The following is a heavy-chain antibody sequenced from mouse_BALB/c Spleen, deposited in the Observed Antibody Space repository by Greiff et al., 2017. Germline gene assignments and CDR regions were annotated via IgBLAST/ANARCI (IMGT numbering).Heavy chain of an antibody. CDR2: INPSNGRT. J-gene: IGHJ3*01. CDR1: GYTFTSYW. V-gene: IGHV1S81*02. Sequence: QVQLQQPGAELVKPGASVKLSCKASGYTFTSYWMHWVKQRPGQGLEWIGEINPSNGRTNYNEKFKSKATLTVDKSSSTAYMQLSSLTSEDSAVYYCARHYYGSAWFAYWGQGTLVTVSA. CDR3: ARHYYGSAWFAY. D-gene: IGHD1-2*01.